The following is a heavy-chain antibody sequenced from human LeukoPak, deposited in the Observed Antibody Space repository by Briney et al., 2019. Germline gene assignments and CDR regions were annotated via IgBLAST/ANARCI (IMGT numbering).Heavy chain of an antibody. D-gene: IGHD3-10*01. CDR3: ARSPGWGEDY. Sequence: PGRSLRLSCAASGFTARSNYMSSVRQAPRKGLVWGSVIYSGSSRYYADSVKGRFTIFRDNSKNTLYLQMNSLRAEDTAVYYCARSPGWGEDYWGQGTLVTVSS. J-gene: IGHJ4*02. V-gene: IGHV3-66*01. CDR1: GFTARSNY. CDR2: IYSGSSR.